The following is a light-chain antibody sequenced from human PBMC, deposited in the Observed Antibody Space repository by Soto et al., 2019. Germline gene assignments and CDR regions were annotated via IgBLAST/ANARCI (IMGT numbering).Light chain of an antibody. Sequence: DIQVTQSPSSLSASVGDRVTITCRASQSILSYLNWYQQKLGKAPKLLIYAASSLQSGVPSRFSGSGSGTDFTLTISSLQPEDFVTYYCQQSYSTPLTFGGGTKVDIK. CDR1: QSILSY. CDR2: AAS. CDR3: QQSYSTPLT. V-gene: IGKV1-39*01. J-gene: IGKJ4*01.